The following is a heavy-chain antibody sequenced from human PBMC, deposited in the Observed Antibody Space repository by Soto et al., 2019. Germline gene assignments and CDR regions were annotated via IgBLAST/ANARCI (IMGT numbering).Heavy chain of an antibody. CDR3: ARHSLALRKNNWFDP. CDR1: GDSIISSDFY. J-gene: IGHJ5*02. CDR2: IFYLGSS. Sequence: PSETLSLTSTVSGDSIISSDFYCGWVRQPPGKFLEWMGSIFYLGSSYYNPSLKSRVTMSVGTSKNQFSLRLRSVTAADTALYFCARHSLALRKNNWFDPWGQGIMVTGSS. D-gene: IGHD3-3*02. V-gene: IGHV4-39*01.